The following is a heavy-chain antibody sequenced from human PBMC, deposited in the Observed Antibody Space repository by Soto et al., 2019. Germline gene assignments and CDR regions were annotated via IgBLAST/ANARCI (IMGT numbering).Heavy chain of an antibody. CDR3: ARHAAAAALHLFDY. CDR1: GGSISSSGYY. V-gene: IGHV4-39*01. D-gene: IGHD6-13*01. CDR2: IYHSGST. Sequence: PSETLSLTCTVSGGSISSSGYYWGWIRQPPGEGLEWIASIYHSGSTYYNPSLKSRLTISVDTSKNQFSLTLSSVTAADTAMYYCARHAAAAALHLFDYWGQGTQVTVSS. J-gene: IGHJ4*02.